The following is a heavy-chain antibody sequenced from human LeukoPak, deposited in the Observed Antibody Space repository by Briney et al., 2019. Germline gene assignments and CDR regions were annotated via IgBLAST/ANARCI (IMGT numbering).Heavy chain of an antibody. D-gene: IGHD5-18*01. CDR1: GASVRSHY. V-gene: IGHV4-59*02. CDR3: ARGREAMGEPMIDY. J-gene: IGHJ4*02. Sequence: SETLSLTCTVSGASVRSHYWSWIRQPPGKGLEWIGYIYYSGSTNYNPSLKSRVTISVDTSKNQFSLKLDSVTAADTAVYYCARGREAMGEPMIDYWGQGTLVTVSS. CDR2: IYYSGST.